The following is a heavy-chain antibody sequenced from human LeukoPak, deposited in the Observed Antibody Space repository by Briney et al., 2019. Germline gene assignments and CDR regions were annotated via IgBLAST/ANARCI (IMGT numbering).Heavy chain of an antibody. D-gene: IGHD5-12*01. J-gene: IGHJ4*02. Sequence: GGALETSFYGSGYRFSSYWIGWVRPVPGEGLGWVGIIYPGDSDTRYSPSFQGQVTISADRSISTAYLQWSSLNASDTAMYYCARRESGYDTRSLDYWGQGTMVTVSS. V-gene: IGHV5-51*01. CDR1: GYRFSSYW. CDR2: IYPGDSDT. CDR3: ARRESGYDTRSLDY.